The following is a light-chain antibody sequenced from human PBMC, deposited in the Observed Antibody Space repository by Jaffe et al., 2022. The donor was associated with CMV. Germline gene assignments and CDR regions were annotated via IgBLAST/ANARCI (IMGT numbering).Light chain of an antibody. CDR2: QDW. CDR1: KLGDNY. CDR3: QAWDSSTAV. Sequence: SYELTQPPSVSVSPGQTASITCSGDKLGDNYACWYQQKPGQSPILVIYQDWKRPSGIPERFSGSNSGNTATLTISGTQAMDEADYYCQAWDSSTAVFGGGTKLTVL. J-gene: IGLJ2*01. V-gene: IGLV3-1*01.